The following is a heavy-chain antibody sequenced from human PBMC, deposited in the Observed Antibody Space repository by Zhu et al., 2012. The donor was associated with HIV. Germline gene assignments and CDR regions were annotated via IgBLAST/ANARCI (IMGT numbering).Heavy chain of an antibody. Sequence: QVQLQESGPGLVKPSETLSLTCTVSGYSISTGYYWGWIRQPAGEGAGLDWTYLPYWEHLLQPVPQARVTMSVDTSKNHFSLKLSSVSAADTAVYYCATGEASLAAPGTATLSPWGQGRPGPPSPQ. J-gene: IGHJ1*01. CDR3: ATGEASLAAPGTATLSP. D-gene: IGHD1-1*01. V-gene: IGHV4-38-2*02. CDR1: GYSISTGYY. CDR2: LPYWEH.